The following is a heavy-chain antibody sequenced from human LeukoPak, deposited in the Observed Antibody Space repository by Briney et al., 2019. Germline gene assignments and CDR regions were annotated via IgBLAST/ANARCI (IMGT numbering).Heavy chain of an antibody. Sequence: SETLSLTCTVSGGSISSGGYYWSWIRQHPGKGLEWIGYIYYSGSTYYNPSLKRRMTISVDTSKNQFSLRLSSVTAAETPVYYCAGPRSSGYEDWFDPWGQGTLVTVSS. J-gene: IGHJ5*02. D-gene: IGHD6-19*01. CDR3: AGPRSSGYEDWFDP. V-gene: IGHV4-31*03. CDR1: GGSISSGGYY. CDR2: IYYSGST.